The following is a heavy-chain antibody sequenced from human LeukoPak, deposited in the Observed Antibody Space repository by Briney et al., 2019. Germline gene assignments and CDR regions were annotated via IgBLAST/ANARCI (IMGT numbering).Heavy chain of an antibody. D-gene: IGHD5-18*01. CDR3: GRIKGYSYDY. CDR1: GFTFSTKW. CDR2: QNQHGSDQ. Sequence: GGSLRLSCAASGFTFSTKWMSWVRHAPGKGLEWVATQNQHGSDQYYVDSVKGRLTISRDNAKNTLYLQLNSLRAEDTAVYYCGRIKGYSYDYWGQGTLVTVSS. J-gene: IGHJ4*02. V-gene: IGHV3-7*02.